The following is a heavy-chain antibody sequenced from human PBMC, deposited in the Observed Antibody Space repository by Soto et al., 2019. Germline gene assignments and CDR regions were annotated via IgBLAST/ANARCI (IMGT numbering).Heavy chain of an antibody. J-gene: IGHJ5*02. CDR1: GGTFSSYA. CDR3: AREVVVAATGWFDP. V-gene: IGHV1-69*12. CDR2: IIPIFGTA. Sequence: QVQLVQSGAEVKKPGSSVKVSCKASGGTFSSYAISWVRQAPGQGLEWMGGIIPIFGTANYAQKFQGRVTIXAXEXXSTAYLELSSLRSEDTAVYYCAREVVVAATGWFDPWGQGTLVTVSS. D-gene: IGHD2-15*01.